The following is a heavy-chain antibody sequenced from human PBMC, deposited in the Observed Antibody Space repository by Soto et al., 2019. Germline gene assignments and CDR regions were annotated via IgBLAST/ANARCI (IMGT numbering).Heavy chain of an antibody. CDR1: GGFSSSYY. V-gene: IGHV4-59*01. D-gene: IGHD3-9*01. CDR2: VYYGGIT. J-gene: IGHJ4*02. CDR3: ARVDHRGYFAILTDY. Sequence: PSETLSLTCTVSGGFSSSYYWTWIRQPPGEELEWIGFVYYGGITNYNPSLESRVTISVDTSEDQFSLKLNSVTAADTAVYYCARVDHRGYFAILTDYWGQGTLVTVSS.